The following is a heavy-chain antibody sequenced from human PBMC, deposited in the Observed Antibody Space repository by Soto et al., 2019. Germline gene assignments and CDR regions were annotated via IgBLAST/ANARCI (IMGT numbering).Heavy chain of an antibody. D-gene: IGHD1-7*01. CDR2: ISAYNGNT. Sequence: GASLKVSCKGSGYTFTSYGISWVRQAPGKGLEWMGWISAYNGNTNYAQKLQGRVTMTTDTSTSTAYMELRSLRSDDTAVYYCATDLNWGLELDYWGQGTLVTVSS. CDR1: GYTFTSYG. J-gene: IGHJ4*02. V-gene: IGHV1-18*01. CDR3: ATDLNWGLELDY.